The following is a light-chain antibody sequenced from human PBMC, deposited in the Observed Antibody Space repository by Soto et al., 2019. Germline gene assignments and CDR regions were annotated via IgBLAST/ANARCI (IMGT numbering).Light chain of an antibody. Sequence: QTVVTEEPSFSVSPGGTVTLTCGLRFGSVSTSHYASWYQQTPCQAPRTLIYYTNTRSSGVPDRFSRAILKKKAALTITGAQTDDECTYYCVLCVGGGISVFGGGTQLTVL. V-gene: IGLV8-61*01. CDR2: YTN. CDR3: VLCVGGGISV. CDR1: FGSVSTSHY. J-gene: IGLJ3*02.